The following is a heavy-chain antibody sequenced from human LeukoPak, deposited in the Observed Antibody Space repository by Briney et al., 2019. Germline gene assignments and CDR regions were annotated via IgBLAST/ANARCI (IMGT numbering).Heavy chain of an antibody. CDR3: AKDRHGIVGATPFDF. J-gene: IGHJ4*02. CDR2: MSDSGDYT. Sequence: GGSVRLSCAASGISFHIYFMKWVRQAPGEGLEWVSSMSDSGDYTNYADSVKGRFSISRDNSKSTLYLQMDSLRGEDTAVYYCAKDRHGIVGATPFDFWGQGTLVTVSS. V-gene: IGHV3-23*01. CDR1: GISFHIYF. D-gene: IGHD1-26*01.